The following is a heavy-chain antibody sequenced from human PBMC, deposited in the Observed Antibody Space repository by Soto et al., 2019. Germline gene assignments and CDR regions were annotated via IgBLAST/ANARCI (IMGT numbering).Heavy chain of an antibody. V-gene: IGHV3-23*01. D-gene: IGHD3-3*01. CDR1: EFTFSSYA. CDR2: ISGNGGTT. J-gene: IGHJ6*02. Sequence: GGSLRLSCAASEFTFSSYAMSWVRQAPGKGLEWVADISGNGGTTNYADSVKGRFTISRNNFKNTLYLEMSSLRADDTAVYYYAREPDRLSLFFYNGMDVWGQGTTVTVSS. CDR3: AREPDRLSLFFYNGMDV.